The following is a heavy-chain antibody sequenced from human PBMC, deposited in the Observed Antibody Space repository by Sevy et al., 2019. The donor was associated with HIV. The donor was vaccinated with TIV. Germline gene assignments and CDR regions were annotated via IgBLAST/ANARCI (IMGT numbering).Heavy chain of an antibody. Sequence: GGSLRLSCAASGFTFSSYEMNWVRQATGKGLEWVSYISSSGSTIYYADSVKGRFTISRDNAKNSLYLQMNSLRAEDTAVYYCARDYYDSSGLFYYGMDVWGQGTTVTVSS. V-gene: IGHV3-48*03. CDR2: ISSSGSTI. CDR3: ARDYYDSSGLFYYGMDV. J-gene: IGHJ6*02. D-gene: IGHD3-22*01. CDR1: GFTFSSYE.